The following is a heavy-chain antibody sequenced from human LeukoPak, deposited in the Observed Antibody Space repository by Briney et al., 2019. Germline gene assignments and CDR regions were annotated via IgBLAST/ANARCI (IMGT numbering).Heavy chain of an antibody. CDR3: ARQSGYLDY. Sequence: SEPLSLTCTVSGGSISYNYWSWIRQPPGKGLEWIGHIYYSGSTSYNPSLKSRVTISLDTSKNQFSLKLNSVTAADTAVYYCARQSGYLDYWGQGTMVTVS. D-gene: IGHD3-3*01. CDR1: GGSISYNY. V-gene: IGHV4-59*08. J-gene: IGHJ4*02. CDR2: IYYSGST.